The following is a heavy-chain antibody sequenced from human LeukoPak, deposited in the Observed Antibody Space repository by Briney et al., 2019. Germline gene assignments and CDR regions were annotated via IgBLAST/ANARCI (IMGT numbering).Heavy chain of an antibody. V-gene: IGHV1-18*04. Sequence: ASVKVSCKAPGYTFTTNGVSWVRQAPGQGLEWLAWISPYDGDTNYTPDLQGRVTLSTDTSTSTAYMGLTSLRSDDTAVYYCARLRGGIYSSRDAFDIWGQGTMVTVSS. CDR1: GYTFTTNG. CDR3: ARLRGGIYSSRDAFDI. D-gene: IGHD2-2*01. CDR2: ISPYDGDT. J-gene: IGHJ3*02.